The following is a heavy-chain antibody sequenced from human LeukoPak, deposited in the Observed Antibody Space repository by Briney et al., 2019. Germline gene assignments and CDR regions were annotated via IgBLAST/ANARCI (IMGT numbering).Heavy chain of an antibody. Sequence: GGSLRLSCAASGFLFSTFGTHWVRQAPGRGLEWVSSISASSTYKFYAESLKGRFTISRDNARNLLYLHIYSLRDEDTAVYYCARGGDFNNIKQFYFGYWGLGALVTVSS. CDR3: ARGGDFNNIKQFYFGY. J-gene: IGHJ4*02. CDR2: ISASSTYK. D-gene: IGHD3-3*01. CDR1: GFLFSTFG. V-gene: IGHV3-21*06.